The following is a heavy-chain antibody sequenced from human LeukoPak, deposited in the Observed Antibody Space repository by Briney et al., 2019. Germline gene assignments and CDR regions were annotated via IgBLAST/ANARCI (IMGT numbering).Heavy chain of an antibody. CDR2: IGTAGET. J-gene: IGHJ6*02. D-gene: IGHD6-19*01. CDR3: ARGRGSGWLEYYYYYGMDV. V-gene: IGHV3-13*01. Sequence: GGSLRLSCAASGFTFSSYDMHWVRQATGKGLEWVSAIGTAGETYYPGSVKGRFTISRENAKNSLYLQMNSLRAGDTVVYYCARGRGSGWLEYYYYYGMDVWGQGTTVTVSS. CDR1: GFTFSSYD.